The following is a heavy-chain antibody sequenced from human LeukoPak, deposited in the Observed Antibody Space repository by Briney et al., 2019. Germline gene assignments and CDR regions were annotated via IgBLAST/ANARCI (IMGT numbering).Heavy chain of an antibody. CDR2: VYTTGST. Sequence: SETLSLTCTVSGVPISTYSWIWIRQSAGGGLQYIGRVYTTGSTLTNHFFRSRVLIFADKSTNHVTLTLISVTAADTAVYYCTRVGSGDYSPSDYWGQGSLVTVSS. J-gene: IGHJ4*02. CDR1: GVPISTYS. D-gene: IGHD6-19*01. V-gene: IGHV4-4*07. CDR3: TRVGSGDYSPSDY.